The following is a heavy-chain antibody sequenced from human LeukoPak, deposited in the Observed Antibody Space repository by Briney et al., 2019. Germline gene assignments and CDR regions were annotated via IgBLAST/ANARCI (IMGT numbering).Heavy chain of an antibody. D-gene: IGHD3-10*01. CDR3: ASWGFKYYFDY. J-gene: IGHJ4*02. Sequence: SETLSLTCAVSGYSISSGYYWGWIRQPPGKGLEWIGSIYHSGSTYYNPSLKSRVTISVDTSKNQFSLKLSSVTAADTAVYYCASWGFKYYFDYWGQGTLVTVSS. CDR1: GYSISSGYY. CDR2: IYHSGST. V-gene: IGHV4-38-2*01.